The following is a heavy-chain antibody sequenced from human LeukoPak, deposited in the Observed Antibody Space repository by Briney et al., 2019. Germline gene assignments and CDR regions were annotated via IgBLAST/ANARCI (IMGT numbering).Heavy chain of an antibody. CDR3: ARDSGDYYGSGSRFDP. J-gene: IGHJ5*02. CDR2: INPNNGGT. Sequence: GASVKVSCKASGYRFTGYYIHWVRQAPGQGLEWMGWINPNNGGTNYAQKFQGRVTMARDTSITTTYMELSSLRSDDTAVYYCARDSGDYYGSGSRFDPWSQGTLVTVSS. CDR1: GYRFTGYY. V-gene: IGHV1-2*02. D-gene: IGHD3-10*01.